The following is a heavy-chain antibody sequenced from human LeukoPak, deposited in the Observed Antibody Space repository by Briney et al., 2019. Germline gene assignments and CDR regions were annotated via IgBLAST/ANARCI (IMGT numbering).Heavy chain of an antibody. CDR3: ARGGGYNLLIDS. J-gene: IGHJ4*02. V-gene: IGHV4-59*01. D-gene: IGHD5-24*01. CDR2: IYYSGGT. CDR1: RGSLDSYY. Sequence: SETLSLTCSVSRGSLDSYYWSWIRQPPGKGLEWIGYIYYSGGTNYNPTLKSRVILSVDTSKNQFSLELNSVTAADTAVYYCARGGGYNLLIDSWGQGTLVTVSS.